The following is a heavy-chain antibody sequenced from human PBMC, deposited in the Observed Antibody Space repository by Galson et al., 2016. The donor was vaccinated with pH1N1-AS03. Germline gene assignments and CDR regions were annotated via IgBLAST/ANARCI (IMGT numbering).Heavy chain of an antibody. D-gene: IGHD6-13*01. Sequence: SLRLSCAASGFTFRNYAMSWVRQAPGKGLEWVSAISGAGSVTHYADSVKGRFTISRDNSKSTLYLQMSSMRAEDTAVYYCANGRGSWYGPYNWFDPWGQGTLVAVSS. CDR3: ANGRGSWYGPYNWFDP. J-gene: IGHJ5*02. V-gene: IGHV3-23*01. CDR2: ISGAGSVT. CDR1: GFTFRNYA.